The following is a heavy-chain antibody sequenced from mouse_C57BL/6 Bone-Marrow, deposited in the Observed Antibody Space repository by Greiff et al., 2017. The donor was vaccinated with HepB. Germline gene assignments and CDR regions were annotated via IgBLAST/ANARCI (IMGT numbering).Heavy chain of an antibody. Sequence: QVQLQQSGAELVKPGASVKLSCKASGYTFTSYWMQWVKQRPGQGLEWIGEIDPSDSYTNYNQKFKGKATLTVDTSSSTAYMQLSSLTSEDSAVYYCARGSSYIDYWGQGTTLTVSS. CDR3: ARGSSYIDY. CDR2: IDPSDSYT. V-gene: IGHV1-50*01. CDR1: GYTFTSYW. D-gene: IGHD1-1*01. J-gene: IGHJ2*01.